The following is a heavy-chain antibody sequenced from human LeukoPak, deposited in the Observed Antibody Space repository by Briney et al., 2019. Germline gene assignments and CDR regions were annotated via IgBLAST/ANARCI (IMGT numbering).Heavy chain of an antibody. V-gene: IGHV1-2*02. CDR3: ARDRYCSSTSCYAGNWFDP. J-gene: IGHJ5*02. Sequence: ASVRVSCKASGYTFTGYYMHWVRQAPGQGLEWMGWINPNSGGTNYAQKFQGRVTMTRDTSISTAYMELSRLRSDDTAVYYCARDRYCSSTSCYAGNWFDPWGQGTLVTVSS. CDR2: INPNSGGT. CDR1: GYTFTGYY. D-gene: IGHD2-2*01.